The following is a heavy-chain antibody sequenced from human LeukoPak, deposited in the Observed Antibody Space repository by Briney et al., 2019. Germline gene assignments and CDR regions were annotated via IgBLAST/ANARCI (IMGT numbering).Heavy chain of an antibody. D-gene: IGHD3-22*01. V-gene: IGHV4-59*01. CDR1: GGSIGSYY. J-gene: IGHJ4*02. CDR2: IYYSGST. CDR3: ARVGYESSGYATLDY. Sequence: PSETLSLTCTVSGGSIGSYYWSWIRQPPGKGLEWIGYIYYSGSTNYNPSLESRVTISVDTSKNQFSLKLSSVTAADTAVYYCARVGYESSGYATLDYWGQGTLVTVSS.